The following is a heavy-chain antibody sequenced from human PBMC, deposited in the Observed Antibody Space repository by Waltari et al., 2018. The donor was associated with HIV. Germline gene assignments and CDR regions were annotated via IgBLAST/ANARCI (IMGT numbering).Heavy chain of an antibody. J-gene: IGHJ3*02. Sequence: EVQLVESGGGLIQHGGSLRLSCGASGFTVLSTSLSWVGQVPGEWLAWVSVIYIGGSTYYADSGKGRFTISRDNSKNTLYLQMNSLRAEDTAVYYCARGRSYYDSSGYYNAFDIWGQGTMVTVSS. CDR2: IYIGGST. CDR3: ARGRSYYDSSGYYNAFDI. D-gene: IGHD3-22*01. V-gene: IGHV3-53*01. CDR1: GFTVLSTS.